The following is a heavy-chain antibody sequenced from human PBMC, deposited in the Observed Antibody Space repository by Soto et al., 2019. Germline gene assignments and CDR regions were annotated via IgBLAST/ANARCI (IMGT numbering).Heavy chain of an antibody. Sequence: ASVKVSCKASGYSFTNNDVSWVRQATGQELEWMGWMNPGSGDTGYAQKFQGRVTMTRDISIATAYMELSSLRSDDTAIYYCARMATFGSLNWFDPWGQGTLVTVSS. D-gene: IGHD3-16*01. CDR2: MNPGSGDT. CDR1: GYSFTNND. V-gene: IGHV1-8*01. CDR3: ARMATFGSLNWFDP. J-gene: IGHJ5*02.